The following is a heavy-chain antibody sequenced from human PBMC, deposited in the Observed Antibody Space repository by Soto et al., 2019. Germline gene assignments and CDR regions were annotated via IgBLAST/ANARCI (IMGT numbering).Heavy chain of an antibody. CDR3: ARTAIQWQWLAPFDY. D-gene: IGHD6-19*01. J-gene: IGHJ4*02. Sequence: QVQLVESGGGVVQPGRSLRLSCAASGFTFSSYAMHWVRQAPGKGLEWVAVISYDGSNKYYADSVKGRFTISRDNSKNTLYLQMNSLRAEDTAVYYCARTAIQWQWLAPFDYWGQGTLVTVSS. CDR1: GFTFSSYA. CDR2: ISYDGSNK. V-gene: IGHV3-30-3*01.